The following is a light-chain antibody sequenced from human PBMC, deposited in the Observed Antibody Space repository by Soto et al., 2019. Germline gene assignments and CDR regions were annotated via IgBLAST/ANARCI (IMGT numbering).Light chain of an antibody. CDR3: CSYVGGNTYV. J-gene: IGLJ1*01. CDR1: SSDVGSYIL. Sequence: QSVLTQPASVSGSPGQSITISCTGTSSDVGSYILVSWYQQHPGKAPKLMIYEGNKRPSGVSNRFSGSKSGNTASLIISGLQAEDEADYYCCSYVGGNTYVFGTGTKLTVL. CDR2: EGN. V-gene: IGLV2-23*01.